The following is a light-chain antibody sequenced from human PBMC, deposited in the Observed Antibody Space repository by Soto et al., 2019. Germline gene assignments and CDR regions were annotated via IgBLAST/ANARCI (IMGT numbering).Light chain of an antibody. CDR2: KGT. Sequence: QSVLAQPASVSGSPGQSITISCTGTSDDVGAYNSVSWYQQLPHKAPQVILYKGTQRPSGGSSRFSGSTSGNAASLTSSGLQADDEADYFCCSSAPESTYVCVTGTKVTVL. CDR1: SDDVGAYNS. V-gene: IGLV2-23*01. CDR3: CSSAPESTYV. J-gene: IGLJ1*01.